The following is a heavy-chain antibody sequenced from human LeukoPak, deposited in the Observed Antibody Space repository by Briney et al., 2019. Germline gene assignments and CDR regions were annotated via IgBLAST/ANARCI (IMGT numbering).Heavy chain of an antibody. V-gene: IGHV3-43*01. CDR2: ISWDGSSK. J-gene: IGHJ6*03. D-gene: IGHD2-2*01. CDR1: GFIFNDFR. CDR3: AKDGHCSSINCFAEDYFYYLDV. Sequence: GGSLRLSCAASGFIFNDFRMHWVRQAPGKALEWLSLISWDGSSKYYADSVKGRFTISRDNRKNSLYLQMNSLTTEDTALYYCAKDGHCSSINCFAEDYFYYLDVWGKGTTVTVSS.